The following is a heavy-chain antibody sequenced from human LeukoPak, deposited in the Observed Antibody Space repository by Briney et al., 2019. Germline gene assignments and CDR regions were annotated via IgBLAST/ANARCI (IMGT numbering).Heavy chain of an antibody. V-gene: IGHV1-69*13. CDR2: IIPIFGTA. Sequence: GASVKVSCKASGYTFTSYGISWVRQAPGQGLEWMGGIIPIFGTANYAQKFQGRVTITADESTSTAYMELSSLRSEDTAVYYCARDSGLWFGELLSNDRNNWFDPWGQGTLVTVSS. J-gene: IGHJ5*02. CDR1: GYTFTSYG. CDR3: ARDSGLWFGELLSNDRNNWFDP. D-gene: IGHD3-10*01.